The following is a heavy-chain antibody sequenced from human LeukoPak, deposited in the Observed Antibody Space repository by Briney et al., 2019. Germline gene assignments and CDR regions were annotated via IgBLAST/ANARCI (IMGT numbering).Heavy chain of an antibody. D-gene: IGHD6-25*01. Sequence: ASVTVSFKVSGYTLTELSMHWVRQAPGKGLEWMGGFDPEDGETIYAQNSQGRVTMTEDTSTDTAYMELNNLTSEDTAVYYCVRFAAGPDPYYPWGQGTLVTVSS. CDR3: VRFAAGPDPYYP. CDR2: FDPEDGET. CDR1: GYTLTELS. J-gene: IGHJ5*02. V-gene: IGHV1-24*01.